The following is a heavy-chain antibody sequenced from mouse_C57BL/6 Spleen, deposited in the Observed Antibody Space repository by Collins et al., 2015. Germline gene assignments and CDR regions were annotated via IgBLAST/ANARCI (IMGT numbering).Heavy chain of an antibody. Sequence: QVQLQQSGAELVKPGASVKISCKASGYAFSNYWMNWVKQRPGEGLEWIGQIYPGDDDTNYNGKFKDKATLTTDKSSSTAYMQLSSLTSEDSVVYFCARGAYWGQGTLVTVSA. CDR1: GYAFSNYW. J-gene: IGHJ3*01. V-gene: IGHV1-80*01. CDR2: IYPGDDDT. CDR3: ARGAY.